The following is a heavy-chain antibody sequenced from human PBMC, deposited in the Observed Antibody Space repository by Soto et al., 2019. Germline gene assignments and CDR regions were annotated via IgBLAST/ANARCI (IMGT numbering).Heavy chain of an antibody. CDR1: GGSISSSSYY. J-gene: IGHJ6*02. CDR3: AREFRSGSRYGMDV. Sequence: SETLSLTCTVSGGSISSSSYYWGWIRQPPGKGLEWIGSIYYSGSTYYNPSLKSRVTISVDTSKNQFSLKLSSVTAADTAVYYCAREFRSGSRYGMDVWGQGTTVTVSS. V-gene: IGHV4-39*02. D-gene: IGHD2-15*01. CDR2: IYYSGST.